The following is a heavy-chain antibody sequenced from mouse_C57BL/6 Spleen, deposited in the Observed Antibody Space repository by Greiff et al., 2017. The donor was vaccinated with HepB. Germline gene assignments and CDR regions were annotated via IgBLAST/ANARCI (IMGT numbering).Heavy chain of an antibody. CDR3: TTNYRYFDV. V-gene: IGHV14-4*01. D-gene: IGHD2-12*01. CDR2: IDPENGDT. Sequence: EVMLVESGAELVRPGASVKLSCTASGFNIKDDYMHWVKQRPEQGLEWIGWIDPENGDTEYASKFQGKATITADTSSNTAYLQLSSLTSEDTAVYYCTTNYRYFDVWGTGTTVTVSS. CDR1: GFNIKDDY. J-gene: IGHJ1*03.